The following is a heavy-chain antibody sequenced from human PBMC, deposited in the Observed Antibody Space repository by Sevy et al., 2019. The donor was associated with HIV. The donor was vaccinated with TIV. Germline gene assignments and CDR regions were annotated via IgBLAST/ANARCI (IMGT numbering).Heavy chain of an antibody. CDR3: ARWGNSSGIDY. CDR2: IWYDGINK. CDR1: GFYFG. D-gene: IGHD3-22*01. Sequence: GGSLRLSCTASGFYFGIHWVRQAPGKGLEWVALIWYDGINKDYADSVKGRYTISRDNSKNTVCLQMNSLGAEDTGMYYCARWGNSSGIDYWGQGTLVTVSS. J-gene: IGHJ4*02. V-gene: IGHV3-33*01.